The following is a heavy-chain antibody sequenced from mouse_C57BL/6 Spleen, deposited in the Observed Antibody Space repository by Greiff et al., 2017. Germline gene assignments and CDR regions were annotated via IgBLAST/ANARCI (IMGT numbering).Heavy chain of an antibody. CDR1: GYAFTNYL. J-gene: IGHJ2*01. V-gene: IGHV1-54*01. CDR3: ARERNNFPDY. D-gene: IGHD5-2*01. CDR2: INPGSGGT. Sequence: VPLQQSGAELVRPGTSVKVSCKASGYAFTNYLIEWVKQRPGQGLEWIGVINPGSGGTNYNEKFKGKATLTADKSSSTAYMQLSSLTSEDSAVYFCARERNNFPDYWGQGTTLTVSS.